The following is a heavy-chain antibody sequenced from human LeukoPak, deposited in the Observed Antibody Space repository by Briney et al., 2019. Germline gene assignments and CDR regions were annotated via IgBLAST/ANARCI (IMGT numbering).Heavy chain of an antibody. V-gene: IGHV1-69*04. D-gene: IGHD5-12*01. CDR3: ARALRRGYSGHHY. CDR2: IIPILGIA. J-gene: IGHJ4*02. CDR1: GGTFSSYA. Sequence: SVKVSCKASGGTFSSYAISWVRQAPGQGLEWMGRIIPILGIANYAQKFQGRVTITADKSTSTAYMELRSLRSDDTAVYYCARALRRGYSGHHYWGQGTLVTVSS.